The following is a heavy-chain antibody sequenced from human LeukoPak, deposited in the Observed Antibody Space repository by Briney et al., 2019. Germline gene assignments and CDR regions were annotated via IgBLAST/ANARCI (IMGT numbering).Heavy chain of an antibody. D-gene: IGHD4-23*01. CDR1: GGSSRSGDYF. CDR2: IHYSGNT. V-gene: IGHV4-30-4*01. J-gene: IGHJ4*02. CDR3: ARENNDYGGKKAFDY. Sequence: SETLSLTCAVSGGSSRSGDYFWSWIRQPPGKGLEWIGHIHYSGNTYYNPSLKSRVSISVDTSKNQFSLKLSSVTAADTAAYYCARENNDYGGKKAFDYWGQGTLVTVSS.